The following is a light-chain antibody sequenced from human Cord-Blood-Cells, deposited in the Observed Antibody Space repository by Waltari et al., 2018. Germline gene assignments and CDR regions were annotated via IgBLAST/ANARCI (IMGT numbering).Light chain of an antibody. Sequence: QSALTQPASVSGSPGQSITIPCPGTSSDVGGYNHVSWYQQHPGKAPKLMIYDVSKRPSGVSNRFSGSKSGNTASLTISGLQAEDEADYYCSSYTSSSTVVFGGGTKLTVL. CDR3: SSYTSSSTVV. CDR2: DVS. CDR1: SSDVGGYNH. J-gene: IGLJ2*01. V-gene: IGLV2-14*01.